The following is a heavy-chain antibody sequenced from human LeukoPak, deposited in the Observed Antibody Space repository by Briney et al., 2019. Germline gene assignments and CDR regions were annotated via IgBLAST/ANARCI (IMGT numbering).Heavy chain of an antibody. CDR1: GFTLSSNY. J-gene: IGHJ6*02. CDR2: IDSGGSA. V-gene: IGHV3-53*01. Sequence: PGGSLRLSCAASGFTLSSNYMTWVRQAPGKGLEWVSLIDSGGSAFYADSMKGRFTISRDNSKNTLYLQMNSLRAEDTAVYYCAREGARLYGMDVWGQGTTVTVSS. CDR3: AREGARLYGMDV.